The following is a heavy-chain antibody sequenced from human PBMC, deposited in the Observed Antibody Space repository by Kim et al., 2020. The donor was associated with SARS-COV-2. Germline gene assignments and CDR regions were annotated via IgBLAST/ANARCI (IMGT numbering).Heavy chain of an antibody. CDR3: ARQIGYSSPGNWFDP. Sequence: PSLKSRVTISVDTSKTQFSLKLSSVTAADTAVYYCARQIGYSSPGNWFDPWGQGTLVTVSS. D-gene: IGHD6-13*01. J-gene: IGHJ5*02. V-gene: IGHV4-39*01.